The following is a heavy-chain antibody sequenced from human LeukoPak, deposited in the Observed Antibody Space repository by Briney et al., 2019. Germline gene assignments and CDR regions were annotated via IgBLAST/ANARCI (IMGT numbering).Heavy chain of an antibody. CDR3: ARPGVGSGRYGAFDI. D-gene: IGHD5-18*01. Sequence: SETLSLTCTVSGGSISSSSYYWSWIRQPPGKGLEWIGYIYYSGITNYNPSLKSRVTISVDTSKNQFSLKLSSVTAADTAVYYCARPGVGSGRYGAFDIWGQGTMVTVSS. CDR1: GGSISSSSYY. J-gene: IGHJ3*02. CDR2: IYYSGIT. V-gene: IGHV4-61*05.